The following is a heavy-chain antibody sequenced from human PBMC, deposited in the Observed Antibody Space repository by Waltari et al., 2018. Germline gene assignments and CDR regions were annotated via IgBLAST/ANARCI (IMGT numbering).Heavy chain of an antibody. Sequence: EMKLLESGGGLVQPGGSLRLSCEASGCPVSPYPMNWVRQAPGKGLGWVAVMTASGLMDYGDSVKGRFIISRDNSKNTLYLEVYRLRVEDTARYYCAKDEGARLAPTFGMDAWGQGTTVIVSS. D-gene: IGHD6-6*01. CDR1: GCPVSPYP. CDR2: MTASGLM. J-gene: IGHJ6*02. CDR3: AKDEGARLAPTFGMDA. V-gene: IGHV3-23*01.